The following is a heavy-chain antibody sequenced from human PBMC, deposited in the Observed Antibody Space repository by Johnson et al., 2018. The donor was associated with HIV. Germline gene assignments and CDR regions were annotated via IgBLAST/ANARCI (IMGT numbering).Heavy chain of an antibody. D-gene: IGHD1-26*01. CDR1: GFTVSSNY. J-gene: IGHJ3*02. CDR2: IYSGGST. CDR3: AKYSGNYFFIREDDAFDI. V-gene: IGHV3-66*01. Sequence: VQLVESGGGLVQPGGSLRLSCAVSGFTVSSNYMSWVRQAPGKGLDWVSVIYSGGSTYYADSVKGRFTISRDNAKNTLYLQMNSLRVDDTAIYYCAKYSGNYFFIREDDAFDIWGQGTLVTVSS.